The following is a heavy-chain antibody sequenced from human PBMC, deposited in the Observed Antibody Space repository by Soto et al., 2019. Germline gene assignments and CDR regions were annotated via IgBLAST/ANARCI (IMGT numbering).Heavy chain of an antibody. CDR1: GFTFSSYD. V-gene: IGHV3-13*04. Sequence: GGSLRLSCAASGFTFSSYDMHWVRQATGKGLEWVSAIGTAGDTYYPGSVKGRFTISRENAKNSLYLQMNSLRAGDTAVYYCARDQRVLGYSYDIQSIDYYCYVIDFSAQ. J-gene: IGHJ6*02. CDR2: IGTAGDT. CDR3: ARDQRVLGYSYDIQSIDYYCYVIDF. D-gene: IGHD5-18*01.